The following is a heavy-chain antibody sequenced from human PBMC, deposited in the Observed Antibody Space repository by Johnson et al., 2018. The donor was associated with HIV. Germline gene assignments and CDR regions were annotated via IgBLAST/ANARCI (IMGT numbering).Heavy chain of an antibody. CDR1: GFTFDDYA. Sequence: VQLVESGGGLVQPGRSLRLSCAASGFTFDDYAIHWVRQAPGKGLEWVSGISWNSGSIGYVDSVKGRFTISRDNAKNSLYLQMNSLRAEDTALYYCARDTYSSDACDIWGQGTMVTVSS. V-gene: IGHV3-9*01. CDR3: ARDTYSSDACDI. CDR2: ISWNSGSI. J-gene: IGHJ3*02. D-gene: IGHD4-11*01.